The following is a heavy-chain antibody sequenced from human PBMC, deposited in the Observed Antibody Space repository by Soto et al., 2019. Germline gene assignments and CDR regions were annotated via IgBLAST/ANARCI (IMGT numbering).Heavy chain of an antibody. V-gene: IGHV1-2*04. CDR2: INPNSGGT. CDR1: GYTFTGYY. CDR3: ARVKEQWLVNDAFDI. D-gene: IGHD6-19*01. Sequence: ASVKVSCKASGYTFTGYYMHWVRQAPGQGLEWMGWINPNSGGTNYAQKFQGWVTMTRDTSISTAYMELSRLRSDDTAVYYCARVKEQWLVNDAFDIWGQGTMVTVSS. J-gene: IGHJ3*02.